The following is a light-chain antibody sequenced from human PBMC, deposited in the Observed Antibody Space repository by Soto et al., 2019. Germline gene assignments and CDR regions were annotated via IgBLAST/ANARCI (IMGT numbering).Light chain of an antibody. Sequence: EIVMTQSPATLSVSPGXRVTLSCRASQSVSDNLAWYQQKPGQAPRLLIYGDSTRAAGIPARFSGSGSGTEFTLTISSLQSEDFAVYYCQQYNNWPPWTFGQGTKV. J-gene: IGKJ1*01. CDR2: GDS. V-gene: IGKV3D-15*01. CDR1: QSVSDN. CDR3: QQYNNWPPWT.